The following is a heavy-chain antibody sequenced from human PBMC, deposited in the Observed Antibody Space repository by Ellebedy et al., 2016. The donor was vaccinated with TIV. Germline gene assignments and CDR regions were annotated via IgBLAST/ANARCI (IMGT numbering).Heavy chain of an antibody. CDR3: AREGLGVAAAGIDY. CDR1: GYTFTGYY. Sequence: ASVKVSCXASGYTFTGYYMHWVRQAPGQGLEWMGWINPNSGGTNYAQKFQGWVTMTRDTSISTAYMELSRLRSDDTAVYYCAREGLGVAAAGIDYWGQGTLVTVSS. CDR2: INPNSGGT. V-gene: IGHV1-2*04. D-gene: IGHD6-13*01. J-gene: IGHJ4*02.